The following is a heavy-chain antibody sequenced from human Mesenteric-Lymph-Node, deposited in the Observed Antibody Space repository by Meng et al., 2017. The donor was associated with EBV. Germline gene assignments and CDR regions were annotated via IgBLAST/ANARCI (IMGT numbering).Heavy chain of an antibody. CDR3: ATVGDYGDYVGLDN. V-gene: IGHV4-34*01. D-gene: IGHD4-17*01. CDR1: GGSFGGYH. CDR2: ISHSGRT. J-gene: IGHJ4*02. Sequence: QVQLQQLGAGLLKPSETLSLTGAVYGGSFGGYHWSWLRQPPGKGLEWIGEISHSGRTNYNPSLKSRVSLSVDTSKNQLSLKLTSVTAADTAVYYCATVGDYGDYVGLDNWGQGTLVTVSS.